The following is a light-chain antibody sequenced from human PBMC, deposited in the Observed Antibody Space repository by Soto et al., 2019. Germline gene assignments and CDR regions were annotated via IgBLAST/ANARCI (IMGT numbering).Light chain of an antibody. V-gene: IGLV2-14*01. CDR3: SSYTSSSTLVV. Sequence: QSVLTQPPSVSGSPGQSVTISCTGTSSDVGFFNYVSWYQQHPGKAPKLMIYDVSNRPSGVSNRFSGSKSGNTASLTISGLQAEDEADYYCSSYTSSSTLVVFGTGTKVTVL. J-gene: IGLJ1*01. CDR1: SSDVGFFNY. CDR2: DVS.